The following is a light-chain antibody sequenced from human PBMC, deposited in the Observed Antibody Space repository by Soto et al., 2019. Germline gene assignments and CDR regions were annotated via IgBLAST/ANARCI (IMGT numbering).Light chain of an antibody. CDR1: QNIRAW. Sequence: DIQMTQSPSTLSASVGDRVTITCRASQNIRAWLAWYQQKPGKAPKLLIYKASNLYSGVPSRFSGSASGTEFTLTISSLQPDDVAIYYCHQYNSYPLTFGQGTKVDIK. CDR3: HQYNSYPLT. CDR2: KAS. V-gene: IGKV1-5*03. J-gene: IGKJ1*01.